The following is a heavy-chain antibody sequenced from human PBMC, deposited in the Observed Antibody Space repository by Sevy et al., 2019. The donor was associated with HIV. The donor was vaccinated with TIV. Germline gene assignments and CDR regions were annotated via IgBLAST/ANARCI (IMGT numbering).Heavy chain of an antibody. J-gene: IGHJ6*02. CDR2: IIPIFGTS. D-gene: IGHD2-21*01. CDR3: ARGGGAVDHGMAV. Sequence: ASVKVSCKASGGTFSSYDINWVRQAPGQGLEWMGQIIPIFGTSSYAHNFQGRVTITADESTSTAYMDLSSLRSEDTAVYYCARGGGAVDHGMAVWGQGTTVTISS. V-gene: IGHV1-69*13. CDR1: GGTFSSYD.